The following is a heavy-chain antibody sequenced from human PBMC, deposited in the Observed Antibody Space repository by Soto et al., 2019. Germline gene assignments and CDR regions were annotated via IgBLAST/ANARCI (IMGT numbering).Heavy chain of an antibody. D-gene: IGHD5-12*01. V-gene: IGHV6-1*01. CDR2: TYYRSKWYN. CDR1: EDSVSSNSAA. CDR3: ARASGYSGYDLALSYYYGMDV. Sequence: SQTLSLTCAISEDSVSSNSAAWNWIRQSPSRGLEWLGRTYYRSKWYNDYAVSVKSRITINPDTSKNQFSLQLNSVAPEDTAVYYCARASGYSGYDLALSYYYGMDVWGQGTTVTVSS. J-gene: IGHJ6*02.